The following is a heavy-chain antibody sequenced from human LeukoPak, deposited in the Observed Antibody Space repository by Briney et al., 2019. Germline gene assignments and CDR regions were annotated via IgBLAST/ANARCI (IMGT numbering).Heavy chain of an antibody. Sequence: GGSLRLSCAASGFTFSSYSMDWVRQAPGKGLEWVSYISSSSSTIYYADSAKGRFTISRDNAKNSLYLQMNSLRAEDTAVYYCAELGITMIGGVWGKGTTVTISS. D-gene: IGHD3-10*02. CDR3: AELGITMIGGV. CDR2: ISSSSSTI. V-gene: IGHV3-48*04. CDR1: GFTFSSYS. J-gene: IGHJ6*04.